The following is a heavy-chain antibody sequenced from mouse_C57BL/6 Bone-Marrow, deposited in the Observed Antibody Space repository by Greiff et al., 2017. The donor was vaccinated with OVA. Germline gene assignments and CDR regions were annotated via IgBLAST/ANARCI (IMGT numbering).Heavy chain of an antibody. V-gene: IGHV7-1*01. Sequence: EVQRVESGGGLVQPGRSLRLSCATSGFTFSDFYMEWVRQAPGKGLEWIAASRNKANDYTTEYSASVKGRFIVSRATTHSFLYLMMIALRAEDTAICYRSRDPDSSGLDYWGQGTLVTVSA. CDR2: SRNKANDYTT. CDR3: SRDPDSSGLDY. CDR1: GFTFSDFY. D-gene: IGHD3-2*02. J-gene: IGHJ3*01.